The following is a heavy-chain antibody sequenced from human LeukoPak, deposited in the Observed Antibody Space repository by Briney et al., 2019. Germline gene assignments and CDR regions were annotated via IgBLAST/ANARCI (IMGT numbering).Heavy chain of an antibody. Sequence: PGGSLRLSCAASGFTFDDYGMSWVRQAPGKGLEWVSGINWNGGSTGYADSVKGRFTISRDNAKNSLYLQMNSLRAEDTALYYCARDQGTMYYYYMDVWGKGTTVTVSS. CDR2: INWNGGST. V-gene: IGHV3-20*04. CDR3: ARDQGTMYYYYMDV. D-gene: IGHD1-1*01. J-gene: IGHJ6*03. CDR1: GFTFDDYG.